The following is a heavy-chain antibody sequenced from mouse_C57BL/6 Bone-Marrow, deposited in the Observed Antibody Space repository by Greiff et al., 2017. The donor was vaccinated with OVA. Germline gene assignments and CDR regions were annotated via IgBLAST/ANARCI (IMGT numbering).Heavy chain of an antibody. V-gene: IGHV1-22*01. D-gene: IGHD2-4*01. J-gene: IGHJ3*01. CDR1: GYTFTDYN. CDR3: ARDGYYDYGAWFAY. CDR2: INPNNGGT. Sequence: VQLQQSGPELVKPGASVKMSCKASGYTFTDYNMHWVKQSHGKSLEWIGYINPNNGGTSYNQKFKGKATLTVNKSSSTAYMELRSLTAEDSAVYYGARDGYYDYGAWFAYWGQGTLVTVSA.